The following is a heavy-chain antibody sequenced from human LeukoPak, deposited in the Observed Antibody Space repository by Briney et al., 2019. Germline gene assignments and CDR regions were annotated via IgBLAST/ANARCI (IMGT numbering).Heavy chain of an antibody. D-gene: IGHD1-26*01. CDR3: ARGIVGATPLDY. J-gene: IGHJ4*02. CDR2: IILIFGTA. CDR1: GGTFSSYA. V-gene: IGHV1-69*05. Sequence: SVKVSCKASGGTFSSYAISWVRQAPGQGLEWMGGIILIFGTANYAQKFQGRVTITTDESTSTAYMELSTLRSEDTAVYYCARGIVGATPLDYWGQGTLVTVSS.